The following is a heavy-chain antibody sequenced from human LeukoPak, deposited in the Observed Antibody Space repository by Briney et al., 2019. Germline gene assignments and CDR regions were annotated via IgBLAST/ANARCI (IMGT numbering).Heavy chain of an antibody. CDR1: GDSVSGSSAT. CDR3: ASKNYYSA. Sequence: SQTLSLTCAISGDSVSGSSATWNWIRQSPSRGLEWLGRTYYRSKWYSDYAVSVKSRITINPDTSKNQVSLQLNSVTPDDTAVYCCASKNYYSAWGQGTLVTVSS. V-gene: IGHV6-1*01. D-gene: IGHD1-26*01. CDR2: TYYRSKWYS. J-gene: IGHJ5*02.